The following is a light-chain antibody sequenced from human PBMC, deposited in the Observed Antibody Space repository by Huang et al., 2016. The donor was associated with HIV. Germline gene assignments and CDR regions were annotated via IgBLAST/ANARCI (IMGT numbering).Light chain of an antibody. CDR3: QQYNNWPFT. V-gene: IGKV3-15*01. J-gene: IGKJ2*01. CDR2: GES. CDR1: QSVSGN. Sequence: EIVMTQSPATLSVSPGARATLSCRASQSVSGNLAWDQQKPGQDPRLLIYGESTRAAGLPAKFSGSGSGTEFTLTISSLQSEDFAVYYCQQYNNWPFTFGQGTKLEIK.